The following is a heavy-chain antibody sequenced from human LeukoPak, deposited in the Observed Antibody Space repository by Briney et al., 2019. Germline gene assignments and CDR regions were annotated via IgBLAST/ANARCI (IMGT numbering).Heavy chain of an antibody. V-gene: IGHV1-69*13. D-gene: IGHD6-25*01. CDR3: ARSSRGHFHYYYYGMDV. J-gene: IGHJ6*02. CDR1: GGTFSSYA. Sequence: ASVKVSCKASGGTFSSYAISWVRQAPGQGLEWMGGIIPIFGTANYAQKFQGRVTITADESTGTAYMELGSLRSEDMAVYYCARSSRGHFHYYYYGMDVWGQGTTVTVSS. CDR2: IIPIFGTA.